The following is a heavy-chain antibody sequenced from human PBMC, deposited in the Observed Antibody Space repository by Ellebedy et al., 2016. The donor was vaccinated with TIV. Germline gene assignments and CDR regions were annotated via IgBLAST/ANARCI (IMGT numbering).Heavy chain of an antibody. CDR2: IRTKARGYST. CDR3: SRSPIGNVHDN. D-gene: IGHD3-10*02. CDR1: GFTFSDYH. Sequence: GGSLRLXXVASGFTFSDYHMDWVRQAPGKGLEWVARIRTKARGYSTEYAASVEGRFSISADESQNSVSLQMNSLKTEDTAVYYCSRSPIGNVHDNWGQGTLVTVSS. V-gene: IGHV3-72*01. J-gene: IGHJ4*02.